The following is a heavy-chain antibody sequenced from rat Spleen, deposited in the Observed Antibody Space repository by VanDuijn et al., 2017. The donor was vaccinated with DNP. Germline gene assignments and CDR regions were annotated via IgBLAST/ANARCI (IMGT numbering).Heavy chain of an antibody. CDR3: ARWTRYFDY. CDR1: GYSITSSY. D-gene: IGHD1-7*01. J-gene: IGHJ2*01. CDR2: ISYSGST. V-gene: IGHV3-1*01. Sequence: EVQLQESGSGLVKPSQSLSLTCSVTGYSITSSYWGWIRKFPGNKMEYIGHISYSGSTNYNPSLRSRISITRDTSRNHFFLHLISVTTEDTATYYCARWTRYFDYWGQGVMVTVSS.